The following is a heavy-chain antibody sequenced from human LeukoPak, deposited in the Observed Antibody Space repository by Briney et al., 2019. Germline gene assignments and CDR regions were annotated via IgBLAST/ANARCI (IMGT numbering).Heavy chain of an antibody. CDR3: ARARDGSSSYYFDY. V-gene: IGHV5-51*01. Sequence: GESLKISCKASGYTFTSHWIGWVRQMPGKGLEWMGIIYPGDPDTRYSPSFQGQVTISADKSISTAYLQWSSLKASDTAMYYCARARDGSSSYYFDYWGQGTLVTVSS. CDR2: IYPGDPDT. CDR1: GYTFTSHW. J-gene: IGHJ4*02. D-gene: IGHD3-22*01.